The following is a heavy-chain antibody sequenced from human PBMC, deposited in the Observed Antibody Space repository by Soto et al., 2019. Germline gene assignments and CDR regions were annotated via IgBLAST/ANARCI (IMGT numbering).Heavy chain of an antibody. CDR1: GGTFSSYA. CDR3: ARDPYIVVVPAAKTSWFDP. J-gene: IGHJ5*02. D-gene: IGHD2-2*01. CDR2: IIPIFGTA. Sequence: ASVKVSCKASGGTFSSYAISWVRQAPGQGLEWMGGIIPIFGTANYAQKFQGRVTITADESTSTAYMELSSLRSEDTAVYYCARDPYIVVVPAAKTSWFDPWGQGTLVTVSS. V-gene: IGHV1-69*13.